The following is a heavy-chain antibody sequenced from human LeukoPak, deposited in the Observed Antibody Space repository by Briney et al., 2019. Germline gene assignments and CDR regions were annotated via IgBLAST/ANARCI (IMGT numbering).Heavy chain of an antibody. CDR1: GYTFTSYG. Sequence: ASVKVSCKASGYTFTSYGISWVRQAPGQGLEWMGWISAYNGNTNYAQKLQGRVTMTTDTSTSTAYVELRSLRSDDTAVYYCARAAWRVEFELDYWGQGTLVTVSS. D-gene: IGHD3-3*01. CDR2: ISAYNGNT. CDR3: ARAAWRVEFELDY. J-gene: IGHJ4*02. V-gene: IGHV1-18*01.